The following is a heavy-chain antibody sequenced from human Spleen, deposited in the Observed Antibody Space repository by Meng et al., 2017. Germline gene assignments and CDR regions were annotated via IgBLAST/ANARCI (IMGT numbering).Heavy chain of an antibody. V-gene: IGHV3-30*04. CDR1: GFTFSSYA. CDR2: ISYDGKTE. CDR3: ARPFGELDA. D-gene: IGHD4-17*01. J-gene: IGHJ6*02. Sequence: GESLKISCVASGFTFSSYAMHWVRQAPGKGLEWVAIISYDGKTEYYADSVKGRFTISRDNSKNTLYLHMNSLRFEDTAVYYCARPFGELDAWGQGTTVTVSS.